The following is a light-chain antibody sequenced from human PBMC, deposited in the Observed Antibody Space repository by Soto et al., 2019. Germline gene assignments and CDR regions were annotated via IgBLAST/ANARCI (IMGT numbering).Light chain of an antibody. Sequence: EIVLTQSPATLSLSPGERATLSCRASQSVSSSYLAWYQQKPGQAPRLLIYGASTRAPGIPDRFSGSGSGTDFTLTISRLEPEDFAVYYCQQYDSSPYTFGLGTKLEI. V-gene: IGKV3-20*01. CDR1: QSVSSSY. CDR2: GAS. J-gene: IGKJ2*01. CDR3: QQYDSSPYT.